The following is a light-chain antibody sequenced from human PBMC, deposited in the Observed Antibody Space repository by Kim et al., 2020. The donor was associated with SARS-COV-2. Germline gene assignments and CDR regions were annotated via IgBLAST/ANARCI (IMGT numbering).Light chain of an antibody. CDR2: TAS. CDR3: QQTYSASRT. J-gene: IGKJ1*01. CDR1: QDISRY. V-gene: IGKV1-39*01. Sequence: DIQMTQSPSSLSASVGDRVTITCRASQDISRYLNWYQQKPGKALKLLIYTASSLQSGVPSRFTGSGSETDFTLTISSLQPEDFATCYCQQTYSASRTFGQGTKVDLK.